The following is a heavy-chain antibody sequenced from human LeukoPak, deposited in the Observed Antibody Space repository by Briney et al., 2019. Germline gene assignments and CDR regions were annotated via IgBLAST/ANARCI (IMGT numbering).Heavy chain of an antibody. V-gene: IGHV3-53*01. CDR2: FYSDSNT. J-gene: IGHJ4*02. D-gene: IGHD3/OR15-3a*01. CDR3: ARVGLGYTPSDY. CDR1: GFTVGSNY. Sequence: GGSLRLSCAASGFTVGSNYMSWVRQAPGKGLEWVSIFYSDSNTHYADSVKGRFTISRDSSKNTLYLQMNSLRVEDTAVYYCARVGLGYTPSDYWGQGTLVTVSS.